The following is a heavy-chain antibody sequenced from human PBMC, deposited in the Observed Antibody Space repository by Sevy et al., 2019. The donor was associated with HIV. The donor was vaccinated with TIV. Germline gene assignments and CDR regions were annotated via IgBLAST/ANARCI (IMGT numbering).Heavy chain of an antibody. Sequence: SETLSLTCTVSGGSISSGSYYWSWIRQPAGKGLEWIGRIYTSGSTNYNPSLKSRVTISVDTSKNQFSLKLSSVTAADTAGYYCARARRVVDTAMALYFDYWGQGTLVTVSS. V-gene: IGHV4-61*02. CDR1: GGSISSGSYY. D-gene: IGHD5-18*01. J-gene: IGHJ4*02. CDR3: ARARRVVDTAMALYFDY. CDR2: IYTSGST.